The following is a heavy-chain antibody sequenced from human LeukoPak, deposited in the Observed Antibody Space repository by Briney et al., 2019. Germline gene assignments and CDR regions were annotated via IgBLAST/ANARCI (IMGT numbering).Heavy chain of an antibody. CDR3: ARDLLGYYDILTGYYPY. CDR1: GFTFSSHT. J-gene: IGHJ4*02. V-gene: IGHV3-21*01. D-gene: IGHD3-9*01. Sequence: GGSLRLSCAASGFTFSSHTMNWVRQAPGKGLEWVSSISSSSSYIYYADSVKGRFTISRDNAKNSLYLQMNSLRAEDTAVYYCARDLLGYYDILTGYYPYWGQGTLVTVSS. CDR2: ISSSSSYI.